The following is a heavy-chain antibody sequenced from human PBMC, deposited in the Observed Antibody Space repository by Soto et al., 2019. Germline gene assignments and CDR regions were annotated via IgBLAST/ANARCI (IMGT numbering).Heavy chain of an antibody. CDR1: GGSISSYY. CDR2: IYYSGST. Sequence: SETLSLTCTVSGGSISSYYWGWIRQPPGKGLEWIGSIYYSGSTYYNPSLKSRVTISVDTSKNQFSLKLSSVTAADTAVYYCARQRGSIVLMVYAIEDYYYGMDVWGQGTTVTVSS. J-gene: IGHJ6*02. V-gene: IGHV4-39*01. D-gene: IGHD2-8*01. CDR3: ARQRGSIVLMVYAIEDYYYGMDV.